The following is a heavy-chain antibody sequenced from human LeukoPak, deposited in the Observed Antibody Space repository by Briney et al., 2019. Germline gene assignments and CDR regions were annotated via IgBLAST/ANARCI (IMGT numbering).Heavy chain of an antibody. CDR3: ARGPGEYDSSGYYDH. CDR1: GYTFTGYY. Sequence: GASVKVSCKASGYTFTGYYMHWVRQAPGQGLEWMGRINPNSGGTNYAQKFQGRVTMTRDTSISTAYMELSRLRSDDTAVYYCARGPGEYDSSGYYDHWGQGTLVTVSS. V-gene: IGHV1-2*06. D-gene: IGHD3-22*01. J-gene: IGHJ4*02. CDR2: INPNSGGT.